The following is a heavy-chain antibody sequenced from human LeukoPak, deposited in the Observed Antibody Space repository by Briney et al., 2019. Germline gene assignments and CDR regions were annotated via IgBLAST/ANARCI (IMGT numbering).Heavy chain of an antibody. J-gene: IGHJ1*01. Sequence: PGGSLRLSCAASGFTFSSYAMSWVRQAPGKGLEWVSAIRGSGSRTYYGDSVKGRFTISRDNAKNTLYLQMNSLRGDDTAVYHCYGGNAEHWGQGSLVTVSS. CDR3: YGGNAEH. CDR2: IRGSGSRT. CDR1: GFTFSSYA. D-gene: IGHD4-23*01. V-gene: IGHV3-23*01.